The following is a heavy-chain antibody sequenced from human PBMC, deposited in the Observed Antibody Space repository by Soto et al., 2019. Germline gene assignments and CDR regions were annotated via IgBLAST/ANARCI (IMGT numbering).Heavy chain of an antibody. D-gene: IGHD2-15*01. CDR1: GYTLTELS. Sequence: ASVKVSCKVSGYTLTELSMHWVRQAPGKGLEWMGGFDPEDGETIYAQKFQGRVTMTEDTSTDTAYMELSSLRSEDTAVYYCATWAISGCSGGSCYSHDWYFDLWGRGTLVTVSS. J-gene: IGHJ2*01. CDR2: FDPEDGET. V-gene: IGHV1-24*01. CDR3: ATWAISGCSGGSCYSHDWYFDL.